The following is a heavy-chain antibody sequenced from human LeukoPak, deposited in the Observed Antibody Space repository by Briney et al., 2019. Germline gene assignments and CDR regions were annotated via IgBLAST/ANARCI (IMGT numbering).Heavy chain of an antibody. CDR2: ISAYNGNT. CDR3: ARGYGSGNPQGVSDY. Sequence: GASVKVSCKASGYTFTSYDISWVRQAPGQGLEWMGWISAYNGNTNYAQKLQGRVTMTTDTSTSTAYMELRSLRSDDTAVYYCARGYGSGNPQGVSDYWGQGTLVTVSS. CDR1: GYTFTSYD. V-gene: IGHV1-18*01. D-gene: IGHD3-10*01. J-gene: IGHJ4*02.